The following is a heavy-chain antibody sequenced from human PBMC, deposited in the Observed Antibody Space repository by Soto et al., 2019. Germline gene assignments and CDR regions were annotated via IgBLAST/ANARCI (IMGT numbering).Heavy chain of an antibody. Sequence: QVQLQESGPGLVKPSETLSLTCTVSGGSISSYYWSWIRQPPGKGLEWIGYIYYSGSTNYNPSLXGXAXIXXDTSKNQFSLTLSSVPAADTAVYYCARRYGMAWDYWGQGTLVTVSS. CDR1: GGSISSYY. V-gene: IGHV4-59*08. J-gene: IGHJ4*02. CDR2: IYYSGST. D-gene: IGHD2-8*01. CDR3: ARRYGMAWDY.